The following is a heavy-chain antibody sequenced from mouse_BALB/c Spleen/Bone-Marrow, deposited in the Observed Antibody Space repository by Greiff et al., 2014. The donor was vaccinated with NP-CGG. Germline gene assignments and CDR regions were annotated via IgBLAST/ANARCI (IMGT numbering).Heavy chain of an antibody. D-gene: IGHD3-1*01. CDR1: GYTFTSYW. CDR2: IDPSDSYT. CDR3: ARRVLGPRWFTY. J-gene: IGHJ3*01. Sequence: QVQLKESGAEFVKPGASVKLSCKASGYTFTSYWMHWVKQRPGQGLEWIGEIDPSDSYTNYNQKFKGKATLTVDKSSSTAYMQLSSLTSEDSAVYYCARRVLGPRWFTYWGQGTLVTVSA. V-gene: IGHV1-69*02.